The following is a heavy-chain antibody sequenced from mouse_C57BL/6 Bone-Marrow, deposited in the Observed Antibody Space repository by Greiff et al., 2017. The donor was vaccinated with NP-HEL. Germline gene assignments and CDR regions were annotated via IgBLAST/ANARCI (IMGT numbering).Heavy chain of an antibody. D-gene: IGHD2-2*01. CDR2: IYPRDGST. CDR1: GYTFTSYD. V-gene: IGHV1-85*01. J-gene: IGHJ3*01. CDR3: ARSWLPPWFAY. Sequence: VKLLESGPELVKPGASVKLSCKASGYTFTSYDINWVKQRPGPGLEWIGWIYPRDGSTKYNEKFKGKATLTVDTSSSTAYMELHSLTSEDSAVYFCARSWLPPWFAYWGQGTLVTVSA.